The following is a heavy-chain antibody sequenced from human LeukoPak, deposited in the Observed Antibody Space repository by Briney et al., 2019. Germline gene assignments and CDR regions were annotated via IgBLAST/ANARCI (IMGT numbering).Heavy chain of an antibody. CDR2: MSYSGTT. V-gene: IGHV4-59*08. Sequence: TSETLSLTCTVSGGSISSYSWSWVRQPPGKGLEWIAYMSYSGTTNYNPSLKGRVTISVDTSKKQFSLKLSSVTAADTAVYYCARHEGKLWFGETAMNYWGQGTLVTVSS. CDR1: GGSISSYS. J-gene: IGHJ4*02. CDR3: ARHEGKLWFGETAMNY. D-gene: IGHD3-10*01.